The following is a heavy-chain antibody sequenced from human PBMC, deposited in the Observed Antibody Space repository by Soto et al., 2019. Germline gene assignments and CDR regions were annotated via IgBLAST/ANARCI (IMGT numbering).Heavy chain of an antibody. V-gene: IGHV4-4*02. D-gene: IGHD6-19*01. CDR2: IYHSGTT. CDR1: GASISNNNW. Sequence: SETLSLTCPVSGASISNNNWWSWVRQSPVTGLEWIGEIYHSGTTNYNPSLKSRVSISVDKSKNQFSLNLSSVTAADTAVYYCVRVGNSGWYPYWGQGISVTVSS. J-gene: IGHJ4*02. CDR3: VRVGNSGWYPY.